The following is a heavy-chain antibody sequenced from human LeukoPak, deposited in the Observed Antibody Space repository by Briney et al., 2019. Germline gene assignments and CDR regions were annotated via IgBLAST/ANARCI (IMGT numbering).Heavy chain of an antibody. CDR2: IYYSVST. J-gene: IGHJ5*02. D-gene: IGHD6-6*01. Sequence: SETLSLTCTVSGASISSSSYYWGWIRQPPGKGLEWIGTIYYSVSTYYNPSLKSRLTISVDTSKNQFSLKLTSVTAADTAIYYCARHKSILGVLYHWGQGSLVTVSS. CDR3: ARHKSILGVLYH. CDR1: GASISSSSYY. V-gene: IGHV4-39*01.